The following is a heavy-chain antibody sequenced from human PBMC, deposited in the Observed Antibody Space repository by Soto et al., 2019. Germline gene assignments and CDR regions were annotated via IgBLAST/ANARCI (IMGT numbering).Heavy chain of an antibody. Sequence: SETLSLTGTFSGGPISRRSHYWDWIRQSPGKGLEWIGNIYYSGTTNYNPSLKSRVTISVDTSKNQFSLKLSSVTAADTAVYYCARDRLMATAGTARHYFGLDVWGQGTTVTVSS. CDR3: ARDRLMATAGTARHYFGLDV. CDR1: GGPISRRSHY. D-gene: IGHD5-18*01. J-gene: IGHJ6*02. V-gene: IGHV4-39*02. CDR2: IYYSGTT.